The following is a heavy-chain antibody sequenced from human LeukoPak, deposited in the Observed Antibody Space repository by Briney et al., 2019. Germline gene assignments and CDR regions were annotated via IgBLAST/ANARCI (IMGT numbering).Heavy chain of an antibody. CDR2: ISGSGGST. Sequence: PGGSLRLSCAASGFTFSSYAMSWVRQAPGKGLEWVSAISGSGGSTYYADSVKGRFTLSRDNSKNTLYLQMNSLRAEDTAVYYCAKIVGGYGYVDYWGQGTLVTVSS. CDR1: GFTFSSYA. J-gene: IGHJ4*02. V-gene: IGHV3-23*01. CDR3: AKIVGGYGYVDY. D-gene: IGHD3-16*01.